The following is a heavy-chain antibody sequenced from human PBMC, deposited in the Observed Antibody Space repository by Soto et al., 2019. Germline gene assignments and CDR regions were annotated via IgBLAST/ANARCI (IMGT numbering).Heavy chain of an antibody. D-gene: IGHD3-22*01. CDR3: ARGNYYDSSGSVWPYFDY. CDR1: GGSISSYY. J-gene: IGHJ4*02. CDR2: IYYSGST. Sequence: SETVALTCTVSGGSISSYYQRWVRQRPGKGLEWIGYIYYSGSTNYNPSLKSRVTISVDTSKNQFSLKLSSVTAADTAVYYCARGNYYDSSGSVWPYFDYWGQGTLVTVSS. V-gene: IGHV4-59*01.